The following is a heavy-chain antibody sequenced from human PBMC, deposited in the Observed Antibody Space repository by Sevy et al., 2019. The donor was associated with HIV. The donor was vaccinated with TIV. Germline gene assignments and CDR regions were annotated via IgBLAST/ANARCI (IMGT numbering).Heavy chain of an antibody. Sequence: GGSLRLSCAASGFTFSSYSMNWVRQAPGKGLEWVSYISSSSSTIYYADSVKGRFTISRDNAKNSLCLQMNSLRDEDTAEYYCAIDPRLLGVVMEDYYGMDVWGQGTTVTVSS. D-gene: IGHD3-3*01. CDR3: AIDPRLLGVVMEDYYGMDV. CDR2: ISSSSSTI. V-gene: IGHV3-48*02. CDR1: GFTFSSYS. J-gene: IGHJ6*02.